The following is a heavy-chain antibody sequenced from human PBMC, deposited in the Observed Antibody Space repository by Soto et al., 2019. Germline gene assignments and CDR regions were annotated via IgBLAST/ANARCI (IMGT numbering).Heavy chain of an antibody. J-gene: IGHJ6*02. V-gene: IGHV1-69*13. CDR1: GGTFSSYA. CDR3: ARGMDYYDSSGYYWAYYYYGMDV. CDR2: IIPIFGTA. D-gene: IGHD3-22*01. Sequence: ASVKVSCKASGGTFSSYAISWVRQAPGQGLEWMGGIIPIFGTANYAQKFQGRATITADESTSTAYMELSSLRSEDTAVYYCARGMDYYDSSGYYWAYYYYGMDVWGQGTTVTVSS.